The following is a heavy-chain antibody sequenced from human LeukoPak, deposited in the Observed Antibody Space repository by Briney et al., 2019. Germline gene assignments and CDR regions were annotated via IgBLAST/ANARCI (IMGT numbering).Heavy chain of an antibody. D-gene: IGHD3-10*01. J-gene: IGHJ4*02. CDR3: AANSPDYNTLGSSYKV. CDR2: IYYSGTT. Sequence: PSETLSLTCTVSGGSISSYYWSWTPQPPGKGRDCFVYIYYSGTTNYNTSLKSRVTISLHTSKHQSSLKLNSVTAADTAVFYCAANSPDYNTLGSSYKVWGQGTLVTVSS. CDR1: GGSISSYY. V-gene: IGHV4-59*08.